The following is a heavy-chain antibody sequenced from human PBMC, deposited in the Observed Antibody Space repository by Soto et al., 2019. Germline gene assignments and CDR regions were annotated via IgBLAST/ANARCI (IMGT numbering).Heavy chain of an antibody. CDR2: ISYDGSNK. CDR1: GFTFSSYA. CDR3: ARGNYYDSSGITRRYY. D-gene: IGHD3-22*01. J-gene: IGHJ4*02. V-gene: IGHV3-30-3*01. Sequence: PGGSLRLSCAASGFTFSSYAMHWVRQAPGKGLEWVAVISYDGSNKYYADSVKGRFTISRDNSKNTLYLQMNSLRAEDTAVYYCARGNYYDSSGITRRYYWGQGTLVTVSS.